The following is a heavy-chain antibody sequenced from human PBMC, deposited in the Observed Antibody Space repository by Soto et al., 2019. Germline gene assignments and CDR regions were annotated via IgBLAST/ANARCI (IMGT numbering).Heavy chain of an antibody. CDR3: ARGVGADPGHRW. D-gene: IGHD1-26*01. Sequence: QVQLVQSGAEVKKPGSSVKVSCKASGGTFSSYTISWVRQAPGQGLEWMGRIIPILGIANYAQKFQGRVTITADKSTSTAYMALSSLRCEDTAVYYCARGVGADPGHRWWGQGTLVTVSS. V-gene: IGHV1-69*02. CDR1: GGTFSSYT. CDR2: IIPILGIA. J-gene: IGHJ4*02.